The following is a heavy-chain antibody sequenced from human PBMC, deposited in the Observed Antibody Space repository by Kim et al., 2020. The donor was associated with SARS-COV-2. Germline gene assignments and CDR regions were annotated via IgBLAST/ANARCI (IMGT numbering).Heavy chain of an antibody. Sequence: DSVKGRFTISRDNSTNTLYLQMNSLRAEDTAVYYCASGGSGHNYYYGMDVWGQGTTVTVSS. V-gene: IGHV3-30*07. J-gene: IGHJ6*02. D-gene: IGHD2-15*01. CDR3: ASGGSGHNYYYGMDV.